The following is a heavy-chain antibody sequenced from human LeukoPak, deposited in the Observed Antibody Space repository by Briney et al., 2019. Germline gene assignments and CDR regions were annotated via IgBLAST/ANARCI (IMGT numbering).Heavy chain of an antibody. D-gene: IGHD2-21*01. CDR2: IDSDDGST. J-gene: IGHJ4*02. CDR1: GFTFSRDW. V-gene: IGHV3-74*01. CDR3: ARIARVSPRKAQTDCSFDY. Sequence: GGSLRLSCAASGFTFSRDWMHWVRQVPGKGLVWVSRIDSDDGSTSYADSVRGRFTISRDNAKNTMFLQMNSLRGEDTAVYYCARIARVSPRKAQTDCSFDYWGQGTLATVTS.